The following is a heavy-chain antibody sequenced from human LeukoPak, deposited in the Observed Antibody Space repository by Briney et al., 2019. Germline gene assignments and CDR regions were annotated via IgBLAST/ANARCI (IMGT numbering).Heavy chain of an antibody. J-gene: IGHJ4*02. CDR2: IYYSGST. CDR1: GGSISSGDYY. V-gene: IGHV4-30-4*01. CDR3: ARASGSGDPPDY. D-gene: IGHD2-21*02. Sequence: SETLSLTCTVSGGSISSGDYYWSWIRQPPGKGLEWIGYIYYSGSTYYNPSLKSRVTISVDTSKNQLSLKLSSVTAADTAVYYCARASGSGDPPDYWGLGTLVTVSS.